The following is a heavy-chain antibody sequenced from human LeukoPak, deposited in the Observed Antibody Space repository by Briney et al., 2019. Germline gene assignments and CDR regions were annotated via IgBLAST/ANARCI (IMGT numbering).Heavy chain of an antibody. Sequence: ASETLSLTCAVYGGSFSGYYWSWIRQPPGKGLEWIGEINHSGSTNYNPSLKSRVTISGDTSKNQFSLKLSSVTAADTAVYFCARVGYSYVINDWSRTGLGAYPTKYYYHMDVWGKGTTVTVSS. D-gene: IGHD5-18*01. CDR1: GGSFSGYY. J-gene: IGHJ6*03. CDR2: INHSGST. V-gene: IGHV4-34*01. CDR3: ARVGYSYVINDWSRTGLGAYPTKYYYHMDV.